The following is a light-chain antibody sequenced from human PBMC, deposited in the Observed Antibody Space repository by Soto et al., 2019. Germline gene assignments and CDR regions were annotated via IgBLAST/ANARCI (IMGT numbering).Light chain of an antibody. J-gene: IGKJ1*01. CDR2: KAS. CDR3: QQYNSYSWT. V-gene: IGKV1-5*03. Sequence: DIQMTQSPSTLSASVGDRVTIACRASQSISNYLAWYQRKPGKAPKLLIYKASSLESGVPSRFSGSGSGTEFTLTISSLQPDDFATYYCQQYNSYSWTFGQGTKVDIK. CDR1: QSISNY.